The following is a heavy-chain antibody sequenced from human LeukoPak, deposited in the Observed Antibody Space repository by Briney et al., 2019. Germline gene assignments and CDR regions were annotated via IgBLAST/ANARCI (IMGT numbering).Heavy chain of an antibody. J-gene: IGHJ6*01. V-gene: IGHV3-48*03. CDR2: IDYDGGSG. CDR3: AELGITMIGGV. CDR1: GFTLSSYD. D-gene: IGHD3-10*02. Sequence: GGSLRLSCTVSGFTLSSYDMSWIRQAPGKGLEWVSSIDYDGGSGHYADSVKGRFTISRDNAKNSLYPQMNSLRAEDTAVYYCAELGITMIGGVWGKGTTVTISS.